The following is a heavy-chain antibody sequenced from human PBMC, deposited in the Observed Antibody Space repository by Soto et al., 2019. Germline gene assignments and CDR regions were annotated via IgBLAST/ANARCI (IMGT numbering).Heavy chain of an antibody. D-gene: IGHD5-18*01. CDR2: ISSSGSTI. CDR1: GFTVSDYY. CDR3: ARDRDDSYGYEGFSNNCFDP. Sequence: GSLRLSGAASGFTVSDYYVSWIRQAPGKGLERVSYISSSGSTIYYADSVKGRFTISRDNAKNSLYLQMNSLRAEDTAVYYCARDRDDSYGYEGFSNNCFDPWGHGTPVTAPQ. J-gene: IGHJ5*02. V-gene: IGHV3-11*01.